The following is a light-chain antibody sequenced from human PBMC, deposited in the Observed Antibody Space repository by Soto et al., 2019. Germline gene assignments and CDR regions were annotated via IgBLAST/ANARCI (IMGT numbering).Light chain of an antibody. CDR2: LEGSGSY. V-gene: IGLV4-60*02. J-gene: IGLJ3*02. Sequence: QSVLTQSSSASASLGSSVKLTCTLSSGHSYYIIAWHQQQPGKAPRYLMKLEGSGSYNKGSGVPDRFSGSSSGADRYLIISNLQFEDEADYYCETWDSDTHTVFGGGTKLTVL. CDR1: SGHSYYI. CDR3: ETWDSDTHTV.